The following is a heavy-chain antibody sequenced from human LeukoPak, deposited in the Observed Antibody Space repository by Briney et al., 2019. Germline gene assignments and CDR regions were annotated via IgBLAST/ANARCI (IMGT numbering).Heavy chain of an antibody. V-gene: IGHV3-30*04. D-gene: IGHD5-18*01. CDR2: ISYDGSNK. J-gene: IGHJ4*02. CDR3: ARARTARGFDY. Sequence: GRSLRLSCAASGLTFSSYAMHWVRQAPGKGLEWVAVISYDGSNKYYADSVKGRFTISRDNSKNTLYLQMNSLRAEDTAVYYCARARTARGFDYWGQGTLVTVSS. CDR1: GLTFSSYA.